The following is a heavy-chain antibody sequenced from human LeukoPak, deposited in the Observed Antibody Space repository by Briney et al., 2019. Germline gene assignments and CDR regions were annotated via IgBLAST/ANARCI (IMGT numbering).Heavy chain of an antibody. V-gene: IGHV3-48*04. Sequence: GGPLRLSCAASGFIFSDYGMSWVRQAPGKGLEWVSYISHPSTTKYYADSVKGRFTISRDNAKNSLYLQMSSLRAEDTAVYYCARVEDYDILTGFDYWGQGTLVTVSS. CDR3: ARVEDYDILTGFDY. CDR1: GFIFSDYG. CDR2: ISHPSTTK. J-gene: IGHJ4*02. D-gene: IGHD3-9*01.